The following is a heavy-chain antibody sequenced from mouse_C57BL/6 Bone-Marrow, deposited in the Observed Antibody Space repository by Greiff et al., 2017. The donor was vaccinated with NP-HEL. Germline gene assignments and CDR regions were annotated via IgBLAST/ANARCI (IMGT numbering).Heavy chain of an antibody. D-gene: IGHD2-4*01. CDR3: ARKGGLRRRGFAY. Sequence: QVQLKQPGAELVMPGASVKLSCKASGYTFTSYWMHWVKQRPGQGLAWIGEIDPSDSYTNYNQKFKGKSTLTVDKSSSTAYMQLSSLTSEDSAVYYCARKGGLRRRGFAYWGQGTLVTVSA. CDR1: GYTFTSYW. V-gene: IGHV1-69*01. CDR2: IDPSDSYT. J-gene: IGHJ3*01.